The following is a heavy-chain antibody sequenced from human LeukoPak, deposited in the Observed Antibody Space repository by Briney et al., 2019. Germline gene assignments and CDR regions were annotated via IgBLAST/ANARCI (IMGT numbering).Heavy chain of an antibody. CDR3: AKDIRGSTSWYGLGY. D-gene: IGHD6-13*01. CDR1: GFTFDDYA. CDR2: ISWDGGST. J-gene: IGHJ4*02. Sequence: GGSLRLSCAASGFTFDDYAMHWVRQAPGKGPEWVSLISWDGGSTHYADSVKGRFTISRDNSKNSLYLQMNSLRAEDTALYYCAKDIRGSTSWYGLGYWGQGTLVTVSS. V-gene: IGHV3-43D*03.